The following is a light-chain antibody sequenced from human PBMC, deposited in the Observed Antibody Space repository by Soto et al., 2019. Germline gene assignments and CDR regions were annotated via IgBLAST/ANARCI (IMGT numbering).Light chain of an antibody. CDR1: SGHSSYD. J-gene: IGLJ1*01. CDR3: QTWGTGIQV. Sequence: QLVLTQSPSASASLGDSVKLTCTLSSGHSSYDIAWHQQQPEKGPRYLMKLTSDGSHYKGGGIPDRFSGSSSGAERYLTISSLQSEDEADYYCQTWGTGIQVFGTGTKLTVL. V-gene: IGLV4-69*01. CDR2: LTSDGSH.